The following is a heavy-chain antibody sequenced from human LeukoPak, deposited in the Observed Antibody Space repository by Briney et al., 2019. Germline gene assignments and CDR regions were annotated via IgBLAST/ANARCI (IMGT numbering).Heavy chain of an antibody. CDR3: ARVWGIAAAGSEYFDY. D-gene: IGHD6-13*01. Sequence: SETLSLTCTVSGGSISSYYWSWIRQPAGKGLEWIGRIYTSGSTNYNPSLKSRVTMSVDTSKNQFSLKLSSATAADTAVYYCARVWGIAAAGSEYFDYWGQGTLVTVSS. CDR1: GGSISSYY. V-gene: IGHV4-4*07. CDR2: IYTSGST. J-gene: IGHJ4*02.